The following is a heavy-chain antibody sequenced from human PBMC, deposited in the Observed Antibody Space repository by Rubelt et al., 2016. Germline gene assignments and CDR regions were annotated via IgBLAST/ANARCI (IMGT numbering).Heavy chain of an antibody. V-gene: IGHV1-46*02. J-gene: IGHJ4*02. CDR2: IDPSAERT. Sequence: VQSGPEVKKPGAAVKVSCMTSGYTYNSYFIHWVRQAPGQGLEWMGMIDPSAERTTYAQKFQGRFAVSTEASTNTVYMELSSLRSEDTALYYCTREDGGVRLGELSLFGDLVFDFWGQGTLVTVSS. CDR3: TREDGGVRLGELSLFGDLVFDF. D-gene: IGHD3-16*02. CDR1: GYTYNSYF.